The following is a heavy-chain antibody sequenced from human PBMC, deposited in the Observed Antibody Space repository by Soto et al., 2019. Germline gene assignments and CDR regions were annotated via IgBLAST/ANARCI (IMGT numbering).Heavy chain of an antibody. Sequence: PSETLSLTCTVSGGSISSSSYYWGWIRQPPGKGLEWIGSIFYSGSANYNPSLKSRVTISVHTSNSQFSLELSSVTAADTAVYYCARGLISGSHYSGGWYYFDSWGQGTQVTSPQ. J-gene: IGHJ4*02. D-gene: IGHD1-26*01. V-gene: IGHV4-39*07. CDR3: ARGLISGSHYSGGWYYFDS. CDR1: GGSISSSSYY. CDR2: IFYSGSA.